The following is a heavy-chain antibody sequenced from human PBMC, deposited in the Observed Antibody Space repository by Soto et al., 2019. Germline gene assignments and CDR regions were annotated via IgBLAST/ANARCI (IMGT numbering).Heavy chain of an antibody. CDR3: ERTKSQTFDYGMDV. CDR1: GYTFTSYG. Sequence: QVQLVQSGAEVKKPGASVKVSCKASGYTFTSYGISWVRQAPGQGLEWMGWISAYNGNTNYAQKLQGRVTMTTDTSTSTASAEMKRLRSDDTAVYYYERTKSQTFDYGMDVWGQGTMVTVSS. V-gene: IGHV1-18*01. CDR2: ISAYNGNT. J-gene: IGHJ6*02.